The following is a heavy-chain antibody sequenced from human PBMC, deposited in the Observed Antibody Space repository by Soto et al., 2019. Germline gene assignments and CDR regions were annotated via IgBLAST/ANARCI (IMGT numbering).Heavy chain of an antibody. CDR2: INSDGSTT. J-gene: IGHJ6*02. D-gene: IGHD2-21*01. V-gene: IGHV3-74*01. CDR3: ARGIKNFYGVDV. CDR1: GFTFTSYW. Sequence: EVQLVESGGGLVQPGGSPRLSCAASGFTFTSYWMHWVRQVPGKGLVWVSRINSDGSTTNYADSVKGRFTISRDNAKNTVYLQMNSLRAEDTAMYYCARGIKNFYGVDVWGQGTTVTVSS.